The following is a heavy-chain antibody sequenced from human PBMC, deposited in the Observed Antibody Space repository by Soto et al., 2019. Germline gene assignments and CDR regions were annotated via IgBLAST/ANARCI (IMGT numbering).Heavy chain of an antibody. CDR1: GGSISSGDYY. V-gene: IGHV4-30-4*01. CDR3: ATYAGYSGYERYHY. J-gene: IGHJ4*02. D-gene: IGHD5-12*01. CDR2: IYYSGST. Sequence: SETLSLTXTVSGGSISSGDYYWSWIRQPPGKGLEWIGYIYYSGSTYYNPSLKSRVTISVDTSKNQFSLKLSSVTAADTAVYYCATYAGYSGYERYHYWGQGTLVTVSS.